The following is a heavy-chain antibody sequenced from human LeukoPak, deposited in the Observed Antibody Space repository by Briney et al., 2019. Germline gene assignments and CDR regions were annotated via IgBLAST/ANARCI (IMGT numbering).Heavy chain of an antibody. D-gene: IGHD1-14*01. J-gene: IGHJ4*02. V-gene: IGHV3-33*01. Sequence: GGSLRLSCAASGFTLSSYGMHLVRQAAGKGLEWVAVIWYDGSNKYYADSVKGRFTISRDNSKNTLYLQMNSLRAEDTAVYYCAAEEGFDYWGQGTLVTVSS. CDR2: IWYDGSNK. CDR3: AAEEGFDY. CDR1: GFTLSSYG.